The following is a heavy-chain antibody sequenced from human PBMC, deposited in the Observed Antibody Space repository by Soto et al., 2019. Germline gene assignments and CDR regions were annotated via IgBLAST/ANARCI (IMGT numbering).Heavy chain of an antibody. D-gene: IGHD5-12*01. CDR3: ARAVRGDSGYDGGDKYYYYMDV. V-gene: IGHV4-59*01. CDR2: IYYSGST. CDR1: GGSISSYY. J-gene: IGHJ6*03. Sequence: SETLSLTCTVSGGSISSYYWSWIRQPPGKGLEWIGYIYYSGSTNYNPSLKSRVTISVDTSKNQFSLKLSSVTAADTAVYYCARAVRGDSGYDGGDKYYYYMDVWGKGTTVTVSS.